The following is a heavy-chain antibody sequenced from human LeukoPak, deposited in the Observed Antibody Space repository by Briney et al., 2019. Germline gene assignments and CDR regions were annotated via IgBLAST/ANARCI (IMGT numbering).Heavy chain of an antibody. D-gene: IGHD3-22*01. Sequence: GGSLRLSCAASGFTFSSYGMHWVRQAPGKGLEWVAVISYDGSNKYYADSVKGRFTISRDNSKNTLYLQMNSLRAEDTAVYYCAKDEGPVVVMPFDYWGQGTLVTVFS. V-gene: IGHV3-30*18. CDR1: GFTFSSYG. CDR2: ISYDGSNK. J-gene: IGHJ4*02. CDR3: AKDEGPVVVMPFDY.